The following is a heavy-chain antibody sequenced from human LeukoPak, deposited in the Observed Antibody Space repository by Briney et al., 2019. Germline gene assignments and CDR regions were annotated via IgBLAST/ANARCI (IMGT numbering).Heavy chain of an antibody. Sequence: SETLSLTCAVYGGSFSGYYWSWIRPPPGKGLEWIGEINRSGSTNYNPSLKSRVTISVDTSKNQFSLKLSSVTAADTAVYYCARICGSGSYFDYWGQGTLVTVSS. CDR2: INRSGST. CDR1: GGSFSGYY. V-gene: IGHV4-34*01. D-gene: IGHD3-10*01. J-gene: IGHJ4*02. CDR3: ARICGSGSYFDY.